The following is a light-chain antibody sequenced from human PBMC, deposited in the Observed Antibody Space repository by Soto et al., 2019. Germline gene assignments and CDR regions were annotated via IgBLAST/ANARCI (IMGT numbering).Light chain of an antibody. J-gene: IGLJ1*01. CDR1: SSDVGGYNL. Sequence: QSVLTQPASVSGSAGQSITISCTGTSSDVGGYNLVSWYQRHPGKAPKLMISEVSGRPSGVSHRFSGSKSGNTASLTVSGLQAEDEADYYCSSYTNTSTLYVFGSGTKVTVL. V-gene: IGLV2-14*01. CDR2: EVS. CDR3: SSYTNTSTLYV.